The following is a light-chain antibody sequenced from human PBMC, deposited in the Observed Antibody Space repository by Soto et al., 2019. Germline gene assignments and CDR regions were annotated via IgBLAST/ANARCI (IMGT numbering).Light chain of an antibody. CDR2: KAS. Sequence: DIQMTQSPSTLSASVGDRVTITCRASQSISSWLAWYQQKPGKAPKLLLYKASSLESGVRSRCSGSGSGTEFTLTISSLQPYDFETYYCHQYNSLYTLGQGTKLEIK. CDR1: QSISSW. V-gene: IGKV1-5*03. J-gene: IGKJ2*01. CDR3: HQYNSLYT.